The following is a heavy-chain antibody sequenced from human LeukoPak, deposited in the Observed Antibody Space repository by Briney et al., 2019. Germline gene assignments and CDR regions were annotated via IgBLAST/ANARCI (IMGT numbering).Heavy chain of an antibody. CDR1: GFTFSSYA. Sequence: GGSLRLSCAASGFTFSSYAMSWVRQAPGKGLEWVSAISGSGDSTYYADSVKGRFTISRDNAKNSLYLQMNSLRAEDTAVYYCAELGITMIGGVWGKGTTVTISS. CDR3: AELGITMIGGV. D-gene: IGHD3-10*02. CDR2: ISGSGDST. V-gene: IGHV3-23*01. J-gene: IGHJ6*04.